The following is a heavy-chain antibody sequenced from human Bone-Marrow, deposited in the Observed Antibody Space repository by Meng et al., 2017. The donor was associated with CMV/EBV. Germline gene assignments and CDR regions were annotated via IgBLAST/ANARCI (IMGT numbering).Heavy chain of an antibody. CDR3: ARDSPARA. J-gene: IGHJ4*02. CDR2: ISGRSSYI. D-gene: IGHD1-26*01. CDR1: GFTFNTYS. Sequence: GESLKISCAASGFTFNTYSMNWVRRASGKGLEWVSSISGRSSYIYYADSVRGRFTISRDNAKKSLYLQMNSLRAEDTAVYYCARDSPARAWGQGTLVTVSS. V-gene: IGHV3-21*01.